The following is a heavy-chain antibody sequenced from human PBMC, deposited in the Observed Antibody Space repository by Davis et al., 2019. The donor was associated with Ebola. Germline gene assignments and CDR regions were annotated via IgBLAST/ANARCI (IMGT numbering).Heavy chain of an antibody. Sequence: PGGSLRLSCKGSGYSFTSYWISWVRQMPGKGLEWMGRIDPDDSYTHYSPSFQGHVTISADKSINTAYLQWISLKASDTAMYYCARQDRLTIFGVVVDYYFYMDVWGKGTTVTVSS. CDR1: GYSFTSYW. V-gene: IGHV5-10-1*01. D-gene: IGHD3-3*01. CDR2: IDPDDSYT. J-gene: IGHJ6*03. CDR3: ARQDRLTIFGVVVDYYFYMDV.